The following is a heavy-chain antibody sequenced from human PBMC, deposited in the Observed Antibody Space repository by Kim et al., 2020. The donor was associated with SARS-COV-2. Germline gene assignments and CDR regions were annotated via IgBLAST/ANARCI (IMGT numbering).Heavy chain of an antibody. Sequence: SQTLSLTCDISGDSVSSTSAAWHWIRQSPSRGLEWLGKTYYRSKWSTDYAVSVKSRITFNADTSKNQFSLQVNTVTPEDTAVYYCARWKSRGGGLDYWGQGTPVTVSS. J-gene: IGHJ4*02. V-gene: IGHV6-1*01. CDR1: GDSVSSTSAA. CDR3: ARWKSRGGGLDY. CDR2: TYYRSKWST. D-gene: IGHD1-1*01.